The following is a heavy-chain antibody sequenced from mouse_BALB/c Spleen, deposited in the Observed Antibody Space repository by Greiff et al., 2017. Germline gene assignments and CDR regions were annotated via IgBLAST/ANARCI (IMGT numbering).Heavy chain of an antibody. CDR2: INPSNGRT. D-gene: IGHD1-1*01. CDR3: AGDYGSSLY. V-gene: IGHV1S81*02. J-gene: IGHJ2*01. Sequence: QVQLQQPGAELVKPGASVKLSCKASGYTFTSYWMHWVKQRPGQGLEWIGEINPSNGRTNYNEKFKSKATLTVDKSSSTAYMQLSSLTSEDSAVYYCAGDYGSSLYWGQGTTLTVSS. CDR1: GYTFTSYW.